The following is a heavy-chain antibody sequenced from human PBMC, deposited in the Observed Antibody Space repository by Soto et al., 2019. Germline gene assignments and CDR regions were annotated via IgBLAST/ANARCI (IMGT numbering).Heavy chain of an antibody. CDR2: IYPGDSNT. D-gene: IGHD3-3*01. CDR3: ARQVFDDFWSGKDNYFDY. V-gene: IGHV5-51*01. J-gene: IGHJ4*02. CDR1: GYSFTNYW. Sequence: PGESLKISCKGSGYSFTNYWIGWVRQMPGKGLEWMGIIYPGDSNTRYNPSFQDQVTISADKSISTAYLQWSSLKASDTAMYYCARQVFDDFWSGKDNYFDYWGQGTLVTVSS.